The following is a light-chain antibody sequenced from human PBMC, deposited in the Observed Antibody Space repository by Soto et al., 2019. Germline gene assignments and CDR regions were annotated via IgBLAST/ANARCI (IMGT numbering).Light chain of an antibody. CDR3: GTWDSSLSAYV. J-gene: IGLJ1*01. Sequence: QSVLTQPPSASGTPGQGVHISCSGGSSNLGSNYVYWYQQFPGAAPKLLIHDNNKRPSGIPDRFSGSKSGTSATLGITGLQAGDEADYYCGTWDSSLSAYVFGTGTKLTVL. V-gene: IGLV1-51*01. CDR1: SSNLGSNY. CDR2: DNN.